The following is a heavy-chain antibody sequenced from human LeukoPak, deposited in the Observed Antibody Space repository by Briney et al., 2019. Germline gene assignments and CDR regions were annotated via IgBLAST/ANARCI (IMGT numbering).Heavy chain of an antibody. J-gene: IGHJ4*02. CDR1: GFTFSSYP. CDR3: VRNLPMDY. Sequence: PGGSLRLSCSASGFTFSSYPMHWVRQAPGKGLEYVSSISGGGTTDYADSVRGRFTISRDNSKNTLYPQMSSLSPEDTAVYYCVRNLPMDYWGQGTLVTVSS. V-gene: IGHV3-64D*06. D-gene: IGHD1-14*01. CDR2: ISGGGTT.